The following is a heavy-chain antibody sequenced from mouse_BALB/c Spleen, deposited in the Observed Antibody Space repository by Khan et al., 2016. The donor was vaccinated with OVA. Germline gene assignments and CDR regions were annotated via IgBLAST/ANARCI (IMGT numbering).Heavy chain of an antibody. D-gene: IGHD2-12*01. V-gene: IGHV1-4*01. J-gene: IGHJ3*01. Sequence: VQLQESGAELVRPGASVKMSCKASGYTFTTYTMHWVKQRPGQGLEWIGYINPSNGYTNYYQKFKDKSTLTADKSSSRACKQLNRLTSYYTAVYYCASERAYYMWDSWVSYWGQGTLVTVAA. CDR1: GYTFTTYT. CDR2: INPSNGYT. CDR3: ASERAYYMWDSWVSY.